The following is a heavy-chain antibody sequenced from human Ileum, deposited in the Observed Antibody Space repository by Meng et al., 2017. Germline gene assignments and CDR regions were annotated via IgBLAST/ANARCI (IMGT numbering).Heavy chain of an antibody. CDR1: GVSITSTYW. Sequence: QVQPQGSGPGLMPPSGTLSLTCTVSGVSITSTYWWSWVRQPPGKGLEWIGEISHGGSTNYNPSLHGRVTISLDKSKNQFSLNLNSVTAADTAVYYCAAKAVAVPADSWGQGALVTVSS. CDR2: ISHGGST. CDR3: AAKAVAVPADS. D-gene: IGHD6-19*01. V-gene: IGHV4-4*02. J-gene: IGHJ5*01.